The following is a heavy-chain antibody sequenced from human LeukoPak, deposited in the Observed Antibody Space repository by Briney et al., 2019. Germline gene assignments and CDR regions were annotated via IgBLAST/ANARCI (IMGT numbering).Heavy chain of an antibody. CDR1: GFTVGSYA. CDR3: AKTYMWSIDAFHI. CDR2: LSGSGTSP. J-gene: IGHJ3*02. D-gene: IGHD2-8*02. V-gene: IGHV3-23*01. Sequence: GGSLRLSCAVSGFTVGSYAMSWVRQPPGKGLEWVSSLSGSGTSPYYADSVRGRFTISTDKSKNTLYLQMNSLRAEDTAVYYCAKTYMWSIDAFHIWGQGTMVTVSS.